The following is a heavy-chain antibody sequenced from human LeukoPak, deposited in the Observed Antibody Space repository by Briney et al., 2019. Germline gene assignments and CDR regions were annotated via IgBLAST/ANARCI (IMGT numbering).Heavy chain of an antibody. Sequence: GGSLRLSCAASGFTFSAYWMHWVRQAPGKALEWVAVISYDGSNKYYADSVKGRFTISRDNSKNTLYLQMNSLRAEDTAVYYCARDSSYGSGSYLYYYYYYGMDVWGQGTTVTVSS. CDR1: GFTFSAYW. V-gene: IGHV3-30-3*01. J-gene: IGHJ6*02. CDR3: ARDSSYGSGSYLYYYYYYGMDV. D-gene: IGHD3-10*01. CDR2: ISYDGSNK.